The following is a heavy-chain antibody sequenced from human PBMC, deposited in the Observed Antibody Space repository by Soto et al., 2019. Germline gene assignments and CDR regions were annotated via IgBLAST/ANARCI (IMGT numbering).Heavy chain of an antibody. CDR2: IIPIFGTA. V-gene: IGHV1-69*05. Sequence: ASVKVSCKASGGTFSSYAISWVRQAPGQGLGWMGGIIPIFGTANYAQKLQGRVTMTTDTSTSTAYMELRSLRSDDTAVYYCARDPPYYDFWSGYYNWFDPWGQGTLVTVSS. J-gene: IGHJ5*02. D-gene: IGHD3-3*01. CDR3: ARDPPYYDFWSGYYNWFDP. CDR1: GGTFSSYA.